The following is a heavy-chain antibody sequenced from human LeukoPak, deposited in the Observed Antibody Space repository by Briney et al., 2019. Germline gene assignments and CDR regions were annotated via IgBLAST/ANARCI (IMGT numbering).Heavy chain of an antibody. CDR3: ARAGTSSTSHYYYYYMDV. CDR1: GFTFDDYG. Sequence: PGGPLRLSCAASGFTFDDYGMSWVRQAPGKGLEWVSGINWNGGSTGYADSVKGRFTISRDNAKNPLYLQMNSLRAEDTALYYCARAGTSSTSHYYYYYMDVWGKGTTVTVSS. D-gene: IGHD2-2*01. V-gene: IGHV3-20*04. J-gene: IGHJ6*03. CDR2: INWNGGST.